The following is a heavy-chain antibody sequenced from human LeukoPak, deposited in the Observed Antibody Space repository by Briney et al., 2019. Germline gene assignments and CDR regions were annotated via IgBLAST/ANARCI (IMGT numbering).Heavy chain of an antibody. CDR1: GFTFSSYA. Sequence: GGSLRLSCAASGFTFSSYAMSWVRQAPGKGLDWVAVISNDGGNKYYADSVKGRFTISRDNSKNTLYLQMNSLRAEDTAVYYCAKENYYDSSGYYPAGYYGMDVWGQGTTVTVSS. CDR2: ISNDGGNK. V-gene: IGHV3-30*18. D-gene: IGHD3-22*01. J-gene: IGHJ6*02. CDR3: AKENYYDSSGYYPAGYYGMDV.